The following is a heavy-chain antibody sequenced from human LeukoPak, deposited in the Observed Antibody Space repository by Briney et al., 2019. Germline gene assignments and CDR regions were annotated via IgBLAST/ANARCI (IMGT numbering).Heavy chain of an antibody. Sequence: PSETLSLTCTVSGVSISSYYWSWIRQPPGKGLEWIGYIYYSGSTNYNPSLKSRVTISVDTSKNQFSLKLSSVTAADTAVYYCARTSGGYYYDSSAPGGALDIWGQGTMVTVSS. D-gene: IGHD3-22*01. J-gene: IGHJ3*02. CDR2: IYYSGST. V-gene: IGHV4-59*01. CDR3: ARTSGGYYYDSSAPGGALDI. CDR1: GVSISSYY.